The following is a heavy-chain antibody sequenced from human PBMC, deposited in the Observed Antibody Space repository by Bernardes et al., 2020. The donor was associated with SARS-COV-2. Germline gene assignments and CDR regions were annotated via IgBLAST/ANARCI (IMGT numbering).Heavy chain of an antibody. Sequence: SETLSLTCAVYGGSFSGYYWRWIRQPPGKGLEWIWEINPSGSTNYNPSLKSRVTISVDTSKNQFSLKLSTVTAADTAVYYCARGEFARGNYDFWSGYTRNDYWGQGTLVTVSS. J-gene: IGHJ4*02. CDR1: GGSFSGYY. CDR3: ARGEFARGNYDFWSGYTRNDY. CDR2: INPSGST. V-gene: IGHV4-34*01. D-gene: IGHD3-3*01.